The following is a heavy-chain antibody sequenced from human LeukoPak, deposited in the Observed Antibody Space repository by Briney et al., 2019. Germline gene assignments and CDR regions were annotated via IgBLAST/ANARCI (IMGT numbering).Heavy chain of an antibody. V-gene: IGHV1-18*01. Sequence: ASVKVSCKASGYTFTSYGISWVRQAPGQGLEWMGWISAYNGNTNYAQKLQGRVTMTTDTSTSTAYMEQRSLRSDDTAVYYCARDRYCSGGSCYSFTSNGWFDPWGQGTLVTVSS. D-gene: IGHD2-15*01. CDR1: GYTFTSYG. CDR3: ARDRYCSGGSCYSFTSNGWFDP. J-gene: IGHJ5*02. CDR2: ISAYNGNT.